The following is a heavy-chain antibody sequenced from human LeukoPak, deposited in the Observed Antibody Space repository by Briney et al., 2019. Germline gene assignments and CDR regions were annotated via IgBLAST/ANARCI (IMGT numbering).Heavy chain of an antibody. D-gene: IGHD3-22*01. CDR2: ISGSGGST. V-gene: IGHV3-23*01. Sequence: PGGSLRLSCAASGFTFSSYAMSWVRQAPGKGLEWVSAISGSGGSTYYADSVKGRFTISRDNSKNTLYLQMNSLRAEDTAVYYCAKDGSITMIVVGLNWFDPWGQGTLVTVSS. CDR1: GFTFSSYA. J-gene: IGHJ5*02. CDR3: AKDGSITMIVVGLNWFDP.